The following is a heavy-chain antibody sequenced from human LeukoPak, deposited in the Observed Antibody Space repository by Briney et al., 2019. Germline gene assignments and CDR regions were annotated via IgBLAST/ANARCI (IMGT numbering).Heavy chain of an antibody. V-gene: IGHV3-21*01. J-gene: IGHJ4*02. CDR2: ISSSSSYI. CDR3: AVMIVVVTSPDY. Sequence: PRGSLRLSCAASGFTMSNYGVSWVRQAPGKGLEWVSSISSSSSYIYYADSVKGRFTISRDNAKNSLYLQMNSLRAGDTAVYYCAVMIVVVTSPDYWGQGTLVTVSS. CDR1: GFTMSNYG. D-gene: IGHD3-22*01.